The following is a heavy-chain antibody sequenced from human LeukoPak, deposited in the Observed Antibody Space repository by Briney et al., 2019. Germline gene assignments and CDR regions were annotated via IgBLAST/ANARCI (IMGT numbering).Heavy chain of an antibody. CDR1: GFSVSAYE. CDR2: ISSSGTTI. Sequence: GGSLRLSCAASGFSVSAYEMNWVRQAPGKGLECVSYISSSGTTISYADSVEGRFTISRDNAKNSLYLEMNSLRVEDTAVYYCARGRPEFFGSGTYLNDWGQGTLVTVSS. D-gene: IGHD3-10*01. V-gene: IGHV3-48*03. J-gene: IGHJ4*02. CDR3: ARGRPEFFGSGTYLND.